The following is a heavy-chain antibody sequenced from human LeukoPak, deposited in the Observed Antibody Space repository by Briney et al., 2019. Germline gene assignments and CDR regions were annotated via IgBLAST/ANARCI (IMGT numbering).Heavy chain of an antibody. Sequence: SETLSLTCTVSGGSISSYYWSWIRQPPGKGLEWIGYIYYSGSTNYNPFLKSRVTISVDTSKNQFSLKLSSVTAADTAVYYCARDATAMDYWYFDLWGRGTLVTVSS. CDR3: ARDATAMDYWYFDL. J-gene: IGHJ2*01. CDR1: GGSISSYY. D-gene: IGHD5-18*01. V-gene: IGHV4-59*01. CDR2: IYYSGST.